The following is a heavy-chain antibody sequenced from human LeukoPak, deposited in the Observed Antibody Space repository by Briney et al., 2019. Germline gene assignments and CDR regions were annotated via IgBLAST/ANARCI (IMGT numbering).Heavy chain of an antibody. Sequence: GGSLRLSRAASGFTFDDYGMSWVRQAPGKGLEWVSGINWNGGSTGYADSVKGRFTISRDNAKNSLYLQMNSLRAEDTALYHCARVDYYDSSGYYYAPLDYWGQGTLVTVSS. D-gene: IGHD3-22*01. CDR1: GFTFDDYG. V-gene: IGHV3-20*01. CDR2: INWNGGST. J-gene: IGHJ4*02. CDR3: ARVDYYDSSGYYYAPLDY.